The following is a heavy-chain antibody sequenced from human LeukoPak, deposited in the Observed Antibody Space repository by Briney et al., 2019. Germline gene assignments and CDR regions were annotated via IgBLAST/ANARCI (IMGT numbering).Heavy chain of an antibody. V-gene: IGHV3-30-3*01. CDR2: ISYDGSNK. D-gene: IGHD3-22*01. Sequence: PGGSLRLSCAASGFTFSSYAMHWVRQAPGKGLEWVAVISYDGSNKYYADSVKGRFTISRDNSKNTLYLQMNSLRAEDTAVYYCARAAGSSGYYRYYFDYWGQGTLVTGSS. J-gene: IGHJ4*02. CDR1: GFTFSSYA. CDR3: ARAAGSSGYYRYYFDY.